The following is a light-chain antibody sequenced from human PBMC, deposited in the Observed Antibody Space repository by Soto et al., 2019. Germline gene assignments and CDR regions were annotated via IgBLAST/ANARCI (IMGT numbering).Light chain of an antibody. CDR2: EVS. V-gene: IGLV2-14*01. J-gene: IGLJ1*01. Sequence: QSALTQPASVSGSPGQSITISCTGTSSDVGGYNYVSWYQLHPGKVPKLMIYEVSNRPSGVSNRFSGSKSGNTASLTISGLQAEDEADYYCSSYTSSSPYVFGTGTKLTVL. CDR1: SSDVGGYNY. CDR3: SSYTSSSPYV.